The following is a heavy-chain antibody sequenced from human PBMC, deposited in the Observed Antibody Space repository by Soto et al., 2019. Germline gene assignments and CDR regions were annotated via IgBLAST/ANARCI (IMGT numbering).Heavy chain of an antibody. CDR3: ARLHYFYANYYFDN. D-gene: IGHD2-2*01. CDR2: VSISGSAI. V-gene: IGHV3-11*01. J-gene: IGHJ4*02. Sequence: PGGSLRLSCAASGFPFSDYYMSWIRQAPGKGLEWISYVSISGSAIYYADSVKGRFTISRDNAKNSLYLQMHSLRAEDTAVYYCARLHYFYANYYFDNWGQGTLVTVSS. CDR1: GFPFSDYY.